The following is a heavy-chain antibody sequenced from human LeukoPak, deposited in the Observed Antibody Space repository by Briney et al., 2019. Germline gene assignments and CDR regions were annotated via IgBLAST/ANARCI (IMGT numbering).Heavy chain of an antibody. CDR2: ISSSSSYI. J-gene: IGHJ4*02. CDR1: GFTFSSYS. CDR3: ANSIAAAGFAY. Sequence: GGSLILSCAASGFTFSSYSMNWVRQAPGKGLEWVPSISSSSSYIYYADSVKGRFTISRDNAKNSLYLQMNSLRAEDTAVYYCANSIAAAGFAYWGQGTLVTVSS. V-gene: IGHV3-21*01. D-gene: IGHD6-13*01.